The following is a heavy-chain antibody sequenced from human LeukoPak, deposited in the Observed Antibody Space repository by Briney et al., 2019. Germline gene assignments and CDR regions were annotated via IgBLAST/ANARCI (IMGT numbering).Heavy chain of an antibody. CDR1: GGTFSSYA. V-gene: IGHV1-69*05. D-gene: IGHD6-6*01. CDR2: IIPIFGTA. CDR3: ARGRYSSSSARGVGFDY. Sequence: GASVKVSCKASGGTFSSYAISWVRQAPGQGLEWMGGIIPIFGTANYAQKFQGRVTITTDESTSTAYMELSSLRSEDTAVYYCARGRYSSSSARGVGFDYWGQGTLVTVSS. J-gene: IGHJ4*02.